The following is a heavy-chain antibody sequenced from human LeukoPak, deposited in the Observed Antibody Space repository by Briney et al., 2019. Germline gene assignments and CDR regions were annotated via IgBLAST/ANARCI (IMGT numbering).Heavy chain of an antibody. CDR1: GFTFSSYE. CDR3: ARINWLDP. Sequence: PGGSLRLSCAASGFTFSSYEMNWVRQAPGKGLEWVSYISTSGTTIYYADSVKSRFTISRDNAKKSLYLQMNSLRAEDTAVYYCARINWLDPWGQGTLVTVSS. CDR2: ISTSGTTI. J-gene: IGHJ5*02. V-gene: IGHV3-48*03.